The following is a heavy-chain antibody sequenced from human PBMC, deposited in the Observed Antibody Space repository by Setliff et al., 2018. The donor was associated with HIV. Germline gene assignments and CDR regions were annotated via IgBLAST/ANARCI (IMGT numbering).Heavy chain of an antibody. CDR1: GFSFSSYW. CDR2: IKQDGSEK. Sequence: GETLKISCAASGFSFSSYWMSWVRQAPGKGLEWVANIKQDGSEKYYVDSVRGRFTISRDNAKNSLYLQMNSLRAEDTAVYYCARDATRGGDMDVWAKGTTVTVSS. J-gene: IGHJ6*03. D-gene: IGHD2-15*01. CDR3: ARDATRGGDMDV. V-gene: IGHV3-7*01.